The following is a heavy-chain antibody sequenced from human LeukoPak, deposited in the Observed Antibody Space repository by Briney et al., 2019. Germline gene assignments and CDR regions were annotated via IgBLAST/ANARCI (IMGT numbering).Heavy chain of an antibody. Sequence: GGSLRLSCAASGFTVSGSYMSWVRQAPGKGLEWVSLIYSDGRTYYADSVKGRFSISRDNSKNTLYLQMNSLRAEDTAVYYCAEDLETYYYGSGSYDYWGQGTQVTVSS. CDR1: GFTVSGSY. CDR3: AEDLETYYYGSGSYDY. D-gene: IGHD3-10*01. J-gene: IGHJ4*02. CDR2: IYSDGRT. V-gene: IGHV3-66*02.